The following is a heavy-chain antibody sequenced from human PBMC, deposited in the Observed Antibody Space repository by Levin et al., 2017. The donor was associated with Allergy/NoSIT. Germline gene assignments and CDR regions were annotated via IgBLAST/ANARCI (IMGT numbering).Heavy chain of an antibody. V-gene: IGHV3-23*01. CDR1: GFTFSTYV. D-gene: IGHD6-19*01. Sequence: GESLKISCAASGFTFSTYVMSWVRQAPGKGLEWVSDISSSGSSTFYAESVKGRFTISRDNSKNTLFLQLSSLRVDDTAFYYCATRGSGWSFWFYWGQGSLVTVSS. CDR2: ISSSGSST. J-gene: IGHJ4*02. CDR3: ATRGSGWSFWFY.